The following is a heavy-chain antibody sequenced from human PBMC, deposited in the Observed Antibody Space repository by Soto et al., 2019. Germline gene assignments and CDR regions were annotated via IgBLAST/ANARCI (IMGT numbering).Heavy chain of an antibody. CDR2: INSDGSVS. V-gene: IGHV3-74*01. D-gene: IGHD2-15*01. Sequence: EVQLVESGGGLVQPGGSLRLSCAASGFTFSNYWMYWVRQAPGEGLVWVSRINSDGSVSSYADSVKGRLTISRDNVKNTRYLQMDSLRAEDTAVYYCARGDCVGGTCYSLAGSFYYYMDVWGKGTTVTVFS. CDR3: ARGDCVGGTCYSLAGSFYYYMDV. CDR1: GFTFSNYW. J-gene: IGHJ6*03.